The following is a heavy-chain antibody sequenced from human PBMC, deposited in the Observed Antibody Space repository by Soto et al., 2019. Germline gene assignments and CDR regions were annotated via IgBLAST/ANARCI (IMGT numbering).Heavy chain of an antibody. V-gene: IGHV4-34*01. D-gene: IGHD3-16*01. CDR3: ARDVRGV. Sequence: SETQCVTCAVYEGSFSGYDWSWIRQPPGKGLEWIGEINHSGSTNYNPSLKSRVTISVDTSKNQFSLKLSSVTAADTAVYYCARDVRGVWGQGTTVTVSS. CDR1: EGSFSGYD. CDR2: INHSGST. J-gene: IGHJ6*02.